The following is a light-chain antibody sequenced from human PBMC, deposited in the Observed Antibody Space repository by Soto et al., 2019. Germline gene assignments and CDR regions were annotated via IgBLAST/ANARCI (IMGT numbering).Light chain of an antibody. CDR3: QQYNNWPRT. V-gene: IGKV3-15*01. CDR1: QSIRST. J-gene: IGKJ1*01. CDR2: DAS. Sequence: ETVMTQSPATLSVSPGERATLSCRASQSIRSTLAWFQQKPGQAPRLLIYDASKRATGIPARFSGRGSGTEFTLTISSLQSEDFAVYYCQQYNNWPRTFGQGTIVDIK.